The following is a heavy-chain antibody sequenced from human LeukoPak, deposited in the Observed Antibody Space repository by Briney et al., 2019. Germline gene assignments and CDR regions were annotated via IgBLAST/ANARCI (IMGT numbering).Heavy chain of an antibody. J-gene: IGHJ4*02. Sequence: SETLSLTCTVSGGSISSSAYYWNWIRQPAGKGLEWIGRIYTSGSTDYNPSLKSRVTMSLDTSKNQFSLKLSSVTAADTAVYYCARGYSSGWYDYWGQGTLVTVSS. V-gene: IGHV4-61*02. D-gene: IGHD6-19*01. CDR1: GGSISSSAYY. CDR3: ARGYSSGWYDY. CDR2: IYTSGST.